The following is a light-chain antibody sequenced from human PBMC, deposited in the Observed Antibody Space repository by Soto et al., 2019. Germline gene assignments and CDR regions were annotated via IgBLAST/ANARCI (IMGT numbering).Light chain of an antibody. J-gene: IGKJ4*01. CDR3: QQRSKSPLT. CDR1: QSFRSL. Sequence: ELVLTQSPSTLSLSAGERATLSCRASQSFRSLLAWYQQKPGQAPRLLIYDAYNRATGIPPRFSGSGSGTDFTLTISSLEPEDFAVYYCQQRSKSPLTFGGGTRLDIK. CDR2: DAY. V-gene: IGKV3-11*01.